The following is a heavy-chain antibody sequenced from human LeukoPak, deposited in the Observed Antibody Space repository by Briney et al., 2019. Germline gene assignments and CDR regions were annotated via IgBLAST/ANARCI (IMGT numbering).Heavy chain of an antibody. Sequence: SETLSLTCTVSGGSISSYYWSWIRQPLGKGLEWIGYIYYSGSTNYNPSLKSRVTISVDTSKNQFSLKLSSVTAADTAVYYCARGGGSGYDFPDYWGQGTLVTVSS. CDR2: IYYSGST. CDR1: GGSISSYY. J-gene: IGHJ4*02. D-gene: IGHD5-12*01. V-gene: IGHV4-59*01. CDR3: ARGGGSGYDFPDY.